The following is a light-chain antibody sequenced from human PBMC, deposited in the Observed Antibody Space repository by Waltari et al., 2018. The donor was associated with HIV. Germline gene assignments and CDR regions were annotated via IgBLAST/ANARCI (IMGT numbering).Light chain of an antibody. CDR3: CSYADDYTWV. J-gene: IGLJ3*02. CDR1: SSDVGDYNY. V-gene: IGLV2-11*01. Sequence: QSALTQPRSVSGSPGQSVTISCTGTSSDVGDYNYVSWYQQHPAKAPKLMIFDVNKRPSGGPERFSGSKSGNTASLTISGLQAEDEADYYCCSYADDYTWVFGGGTKLTVL. CDR2: DVN.